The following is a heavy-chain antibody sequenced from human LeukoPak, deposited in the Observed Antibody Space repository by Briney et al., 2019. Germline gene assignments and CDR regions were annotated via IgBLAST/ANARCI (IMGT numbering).Heavy chain of an antibody. J-gene: IGHJ2*01. D-gene: IGHD5-18*01. CDR3: ARMFTAMVPGWYFDL. CDR2: INSDGSST. Sequence: PGGSLRLSCAASGFTFSSYWMHWVRQVPGKGLVWVSRINSDGSSTSYADSVKGRFTISRDNAKNTLYLQMNSLRAEDTAVYYCARMFTAMVPGWYFDLWGRGTLVTVSS. CDR1: GFTFSSYW. V-gene: IGHV3-74*01.